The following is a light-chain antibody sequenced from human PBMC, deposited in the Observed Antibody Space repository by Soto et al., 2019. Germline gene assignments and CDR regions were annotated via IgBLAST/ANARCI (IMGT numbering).Light chain of an antibody. CDR2: GAA. J-gene: IGKJ4*01. V-gene: IGKV3-20*01. Sequence: ELVVTQSPGTLSLSPGERATLSGRASQSVSSSYLAWYQQKPGQAPRLLIYGAASRATGIPDRFSGSGSGTDFTLTISRLEPEDFEVYYCQQYGSSPLTFGGGTKVEIK. CDR1: QSVSSSY. CDR3: QQYGSSPLT.